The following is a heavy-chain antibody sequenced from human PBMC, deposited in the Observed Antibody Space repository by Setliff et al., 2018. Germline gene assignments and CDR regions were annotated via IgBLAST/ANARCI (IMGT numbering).Heavy chain of an antibody. CDR2: IYYSGST. Sequence: PSETLSLTCTVSGVSISSSTYYWGWIRQPPGKGLEWIGSIYYSGSTFYNLSLKSRVTISVDTSKNQFSLKLGSMTAADTAVYYCARHDRQQVNFDYWGQGTLVTVSS. D-gene: IGHD6-13*01. J-gene: IGHJ4*02. CDR3: ARHDRQQVNFDY. CDR1: GVSISSSTYY. V-gene: IGHV4-39*01.